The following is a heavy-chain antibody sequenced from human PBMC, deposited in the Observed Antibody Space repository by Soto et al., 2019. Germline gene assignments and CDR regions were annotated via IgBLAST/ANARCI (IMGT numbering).Heavy chain of an antibody. V-gene: IGHV3-30*18. Sequence: VQLVESGGGVVQPGRSLRLSCAASGFTFSSYGMHWVRQAPGKGLEWVAVVSYDGSNKYHADSVKGRFTISRDNSKNTLYLQMNSLRAEDTAVYYCAKEWGSEELVPGDYWGQGTLVTVSS. CDR3: AKEWGSEELVPGDY. D-gene: IGHD3-16*01. J-gene: IGHJ4*02. CDR2: VSYDGSNK. CDR1: GFTFSSYG.